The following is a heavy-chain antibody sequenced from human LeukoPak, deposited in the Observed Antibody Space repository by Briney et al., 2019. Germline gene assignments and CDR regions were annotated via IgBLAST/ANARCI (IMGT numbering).Heavy chain of an antibody. D-gene: IGHD3-16*01. CDR3: HSNLLTPVWYFDY. CDR2: IYHSGST. Sequence: PSQTLSLTCAVSGGSISSGGYSWSWIRQPAGKGLEWIGYIYHSGSTYYNPSLKSRVTISVDRSKNQFSLKLSSVTAADTAVYYCHSNLLTPVWYFDYWGQGTLVTVSS. CDR1: GGSISSGGYS. J-gene: IGHJ4*02. V-gene: IGHV4-30-2*01.